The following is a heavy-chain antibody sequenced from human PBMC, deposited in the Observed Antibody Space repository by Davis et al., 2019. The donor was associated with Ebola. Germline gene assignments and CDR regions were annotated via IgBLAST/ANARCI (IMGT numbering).Heavy chain of an antibody. V-gene: IGHV3-33*01. CDR1: GFMFSVYG. CDR2: LWHDGSHE. CDR3: ARNRHNFFDT. J-gene: IGHJ4*02. Sequence: PGGSLRLSCAASGFMFSVYGIHWVRQAPGKGLEWVAGLWHDGSHENYADSVKGRFTISRDNSKNTVFLQMNNLRAEDTAIYYCARNRHNFFDTWGQGTLVSVSS.